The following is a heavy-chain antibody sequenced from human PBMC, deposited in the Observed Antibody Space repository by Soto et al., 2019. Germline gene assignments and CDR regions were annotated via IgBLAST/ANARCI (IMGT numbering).Heavy chain of an antibody. D-gene: IGHD3-22*01. CDR3: AKDVGYYYYDTSAYLYDY. J-gene: IGHJ4*02. V-gene: IGHV3-9*01. CDR1: GFIFEDFA. CDR2: ISWNSATL. Sequence: EVQLVESGGGLVQPGGSVRLSCVGSGFIFEDFAMNWVRQVPGEGLEWVSGISWNSATLAYADSVKGRFIVSRDNAKNILYLQMNSLRAEDADLYYCAKDVGYYYYDTSAYLYDYWGQGTLVTVSS.